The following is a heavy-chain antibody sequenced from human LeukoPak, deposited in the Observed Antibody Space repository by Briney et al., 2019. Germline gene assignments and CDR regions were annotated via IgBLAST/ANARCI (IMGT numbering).Heavy chain of an antibody. V-gene: IGHV4-59*01. CDR1: GGSISSYC. J-gene: IGHJ3*02. D-gene: IGHD3-10*01. Sequence: SETLSLTCTVSGGSISSYCWSWIRQPPGKGLEWIGYIYYSGSTSYNPSLKSRVTISVDTSKNQFSLKLSSVTVADTAVYYCARDFTWFGESHYPSSAFDIWGQGTMVTVSS. CDR3: ARDFTWFGESHYPSSAFDI. CDR2: IYYSGST.